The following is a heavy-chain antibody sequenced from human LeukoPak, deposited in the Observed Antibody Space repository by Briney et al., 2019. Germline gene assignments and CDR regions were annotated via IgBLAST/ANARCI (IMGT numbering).Heavy chain of an antibody. Sequence: GGSLRLSCAASGFTFTSYAMTWVRQAPGKGLEWVSSISGGGGSAYYADSVKGRFTIFRDNSKNTLYLQMNSLRAEDTAVYYCATGDGPFDYWGQGTLVTVSS. V-gene: IGHV3-23*01. CDR3: ATGDGPFDY. J-gene: IGHJ4*02. CDR1: GFTFTSYA. D-gene: IGHD3/OR15-3a*01. CDR2: ISGGGGSA.